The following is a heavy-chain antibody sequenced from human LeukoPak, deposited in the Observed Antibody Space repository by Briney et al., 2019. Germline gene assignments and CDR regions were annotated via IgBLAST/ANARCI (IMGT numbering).Heavy chain of an antibody. J-gene: IGHJ5*02. V-gene: IGHV3-23*01. CDR3: ARVIFENWFDA. CDR2: GVGGGGST. Sequence: GGSLRLSCAASGFSFSSYAMSWVRQVPGKGLEWFTLGVGGGGSTYYARSMKGRFTISSDNSINTLYLQMASLRADDTAIYYCARVIFENWFDAWGQGTPVAVPS. D-gene: IGHD2-21*01. CDR1: GFSFSSYA.